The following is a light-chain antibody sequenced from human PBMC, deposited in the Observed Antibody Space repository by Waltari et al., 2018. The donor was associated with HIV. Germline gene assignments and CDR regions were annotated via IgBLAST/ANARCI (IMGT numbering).Light chain of an antibody. CDR1: GSTIGPNY. CDR2: DNN. Sequence: QSALTQPPSVSAAPGQRVAISCSGTGSTIGPNYVAWYQHVPGTAPRLVIFDNNRRPSWIPDRFSASKSGTSATLAITGLQAGDEAADFCAAWDNSLTAGVFGAGTSLTVL. J-gene: IGLJ2*01. V-gene: IGLV1-51*01. CDR3: AAWDNSLTAGV.